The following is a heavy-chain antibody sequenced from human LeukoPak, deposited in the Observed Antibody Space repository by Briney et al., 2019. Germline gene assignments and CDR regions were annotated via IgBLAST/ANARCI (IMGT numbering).Heavy chain of an antibody. D-gene: IGHD6-6*01. V-gene: IGHV1-2*02. CDR2: INPNSGGT. Sequence: ASVKVSCKASGYTFTDYYMHWVRQAPGQGLEWMGWINPNSGGTNYAQKFQGRVTMTRDTSISTAYMELSRLRSDDTAVYYCARGDRYSSSSFFDPWGQGTLVTVSS. J-gene: IGHJ5*02. CDR1: GYTFTDYY. CDR3: ARGDRYSSSSFFDP.